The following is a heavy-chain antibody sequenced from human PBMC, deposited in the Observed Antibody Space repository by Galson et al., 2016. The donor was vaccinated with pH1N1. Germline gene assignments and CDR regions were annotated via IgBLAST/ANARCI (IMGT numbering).Heavy chain of an antibody. CDR2: IKQAGSEK. CDR1: GFTFSSYW. Sequence: SLRLSCAASGFTFSSYWMHWVRQAPGKGLEWVANIKQAGSEKYYVDSVKGRFSISRDNAKNTLYLQMNSLRAEDTAVYYCARGLIYRPWGQGTLVTVSS. D-gene: IGHD2/OR15-2a*01. V-gene: IGHV3-7*01. J-gene: IGHJ5*02. CDR3: ARGLIYRP.